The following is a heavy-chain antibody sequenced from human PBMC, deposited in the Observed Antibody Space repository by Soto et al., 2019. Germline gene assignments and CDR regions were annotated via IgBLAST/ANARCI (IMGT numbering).Heavy chain of an antibody. Sequence: PSETLSLTCTVSGGSISSSSYYWGWIRQPPGKGLEWIGSIYYSGSTYYNPSLKSRVTISVDTSKNQFSLKLSSVTAADTAVYYCARYFGGMATIWGTFDYWGQGTLVTVSS. J-gene: IGHJ4*02. D-gene: IGHD3-16*01. CDR3: ARYFGGMATIWGTFDY. CDR1: GGSISSSSYY. CDR2: IYYSGST. V-gene: IGHV4-39*01.